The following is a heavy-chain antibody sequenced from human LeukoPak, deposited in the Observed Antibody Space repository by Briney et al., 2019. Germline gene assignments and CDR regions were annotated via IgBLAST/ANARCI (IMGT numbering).Heavy chain of an antibody. CDR1: GFPFSNHW. Sequence: PGGSLRLSCAASGFPFSNHWMSWVRQAPGKGLEWVSAISGSGGSTYYADSVKGRFTISRDNSKNTLYLQMNSLRAEDTAVYYCAKYYGSGSYSFVDYWGQGTLVTVSS. CDR2: ISGSGGST. D-gene: IGHD3-10*01. J-gene: IGHJ4*02. CDR3: AKYYGSGSYSFVDY. V-gene: IGHV3-23*01.